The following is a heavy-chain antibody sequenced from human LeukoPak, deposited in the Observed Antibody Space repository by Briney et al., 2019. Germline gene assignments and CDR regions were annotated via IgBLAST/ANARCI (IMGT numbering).Heavy chain of an antibody. CDR3: AKDGDIVVVVAANFNWFDP. CDR1: GFTFSSYA. CDR2: ISGSGGST. Sequence: GGSLRLSCAPSGFTFSSYAMSWVRQAPGKGLEWVSAISGSGGSTYYADSVKGRFTISRDNSKNTLYLQMNSLRAEDTAVYYCAKDGDIVVVVAANFNWFDPWGQGTLVTVSS. J-gene: IGHJ5*02. V-gene: IGHV3-23*01. D-gene: IGHD2-15*01.